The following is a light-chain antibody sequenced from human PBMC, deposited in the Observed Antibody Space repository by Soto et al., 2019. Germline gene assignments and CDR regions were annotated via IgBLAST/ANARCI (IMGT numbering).Light chain of an antibody. Sequence: QSVLTQPPSVSGSPGQSVTISCTGTSSDVGSYNRVSWYQQPPGTAPKLMIYEVSNRPSGVPDRFSGSKSGITASLTISGLQAEDEADYYCSSYTSSSTLVIFGGGTKVTVL. V-gene: IGLV2-18*02. J-gene: IGLJ2*01. CDR1: SSDVGSYNR. CDR2: EVS. CDR3: SSYTSSSTLVI.